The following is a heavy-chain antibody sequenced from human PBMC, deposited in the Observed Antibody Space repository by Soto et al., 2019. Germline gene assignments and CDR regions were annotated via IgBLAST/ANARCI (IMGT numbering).Heavy chain of an antibody. CDR1: GGSISSSSYY. D-gene: IGHD1-1*01. CDR3: ARQVRRWFAS. V-gene: IGHV4-39*01. J-gene: IGHJ5*01. Sequence: SETLSLTCTVSGGSISSSSYYWGWIRQPPGKGLEWIGSIYYSGSTYYNPSLKSRVTISVDTSKNQFSLKLSSVTAADTAVYYCARQVRRWFASWGQGTLVTVSS. CDR2: IYYSGST.